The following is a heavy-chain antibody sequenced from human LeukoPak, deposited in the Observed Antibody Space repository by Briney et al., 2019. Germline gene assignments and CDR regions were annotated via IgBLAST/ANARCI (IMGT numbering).Heavy chain of an antibody. V-gene: IGHV3-11*01. D-gene: IGHD1-14*01. Sequence: PGGSLRLSCAASGFIFTDYFMSWIRQAPGKGLEWVAYISGSGSTIYYADSVKGRFTISRNNAKNSLYLQMNSLRVEDTAVYYCARDIHESAPDNDQWGQGTRVTISS. CDR2: ISGSGSTI. CDR1: GFIFTDYF. J-gene: IGHJ4*02. CDR3: ARDIHESAPDNDQ.